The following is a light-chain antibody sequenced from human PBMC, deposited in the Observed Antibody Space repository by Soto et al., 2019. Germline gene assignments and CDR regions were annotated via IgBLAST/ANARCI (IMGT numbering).Light chain of an antibody. J-gene: IGLJ1*01. V-gene: IGLV2-14*01. CDR2: EVS. CDR3: SSYTSSSTLV. CDR1: SSDVGGYDY. Sequence: QSVLTQPASVSGSPGQSITISCTGTSSDVGGYDYVSWYQQHPAKAPKLMIYEVSNRPSGVSNRFSASKSGNTASLTISGLQAEDEADYHCSSYTSSSTLVFGTGTKVTVL.